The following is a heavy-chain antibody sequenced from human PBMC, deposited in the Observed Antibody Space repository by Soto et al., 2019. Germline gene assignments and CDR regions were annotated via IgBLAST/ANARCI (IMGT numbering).Heavy chain of an antibody. V-gene: IGHV5-51*01. CDR1: GYSFTSYW. Sequence: GESLKISCRGSGYSFTSYWIGWVRQIPWKGLEWMGIIYPGDSDTRYSPSFQGQVTISADKSISTAYLQWSSLKASDTAMYYCATRRYCSGGSCHPPFGYWGPGTLVTVSS. J-gene: IGHJ4*02. D-gene: IGHD2-15*01. CDR3: ATRRYCSGGSCHPPFGY. CDR2: IYPGDSDT.